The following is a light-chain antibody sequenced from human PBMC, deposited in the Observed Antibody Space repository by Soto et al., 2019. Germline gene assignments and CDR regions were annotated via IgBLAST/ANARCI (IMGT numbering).Light chain of an antibody. V-gene: IGKV3-15*01. CDR1: QSVTGH. J-gene: IGKJ1*01. CDR2: DTS. CDR3: QQYNNWPWT. Sequence: EIMMSQSQATLSVSPGERATLSCRASQSVTGHLAWYQQKPGQAPRLLIYDTSTRATGIPARFSGSGSGTEFTLTISSLQSEDFAVYYCQQYNNWPWTFGQGTKVDIK.